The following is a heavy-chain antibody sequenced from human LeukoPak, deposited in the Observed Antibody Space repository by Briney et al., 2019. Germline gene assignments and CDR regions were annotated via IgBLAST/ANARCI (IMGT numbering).Heavy chain of an antibody. CDR1: GGSISSYY. J-gene: IGHJ4*02. CDR3: AVSGYSYGWYYFDY. CDR2: IYYSGST. Sequence: SETLSLTCTVSGGSISSYYWSWIRQPPGKGLEWIGYIYYSGSTNYNPSLKSRVTISVDTSKNQSSLKLSSVTAADTAVYYCAVSGYSYGWYYFDYWGQGTLVTVSS. D-gene: IGHD5-18*01. V-gene: IGHV4-59*01.